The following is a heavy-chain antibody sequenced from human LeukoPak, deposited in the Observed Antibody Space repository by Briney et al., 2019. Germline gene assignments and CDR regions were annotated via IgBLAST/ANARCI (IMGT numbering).Heavy chain of an antibody. CDR3: ARRREAAAMDDY. D-gene: IGHD2-2*01. CDR2: IYYSGST. Sequence: PSETLSLTCTVSDGSISSSSYYWGWIRQPPGKGLEWIGSIYYSGSTYYNPSLKSRVTISVDTSKNQFSLKLSSVTAADTAVYYCARRREAAAMDDYWGQGTLVTVSS. CDR1: DGSISSSSYY. V-gene: IGHV4-39*07. J-gene: IGHJ4*02.